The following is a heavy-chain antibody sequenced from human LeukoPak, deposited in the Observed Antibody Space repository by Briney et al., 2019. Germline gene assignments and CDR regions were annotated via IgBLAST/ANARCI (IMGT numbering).Heavy chain of an antibody. J-gene: IGHJ4*02. CDR1: GYTFTSYY. CDR3: ARDQRDCSSTSCLTSPWD. Sequence: GAAVKVSCKASGYTFTSYYMHWVRQAPGQGLEWMGIINPSGGSTSYAQKFQGRVTMTRDTSTSTVYMELSCLRSEDTAVYYCARDQRDCSSTSCLTSPWDWGQGTLV. D-gene: IGHD2-2*01. CDR2: INPSGGST. V-gene: IGHV1-46*01.